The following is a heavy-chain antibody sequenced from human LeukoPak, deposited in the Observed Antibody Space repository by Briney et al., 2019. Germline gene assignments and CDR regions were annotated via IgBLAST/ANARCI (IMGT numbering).Heavy chain of an antibody. CDR3: ARVPGPNWFDP. CDR1: GYSISSGYY. CDR2: IYQSGST. V-gene: IGHV4-38-2*02. Sequence: SETLSLTCTVSGYSISSGYYWGWIRQPPGKGLEWIGSIYQSGSTYYNPSLKSRVTISVDTSKNQFSLKVSSVTAADTAVYFCARVPGPNWFDPWGQGTLVTVSS. J-gene: IGHJ5*02.